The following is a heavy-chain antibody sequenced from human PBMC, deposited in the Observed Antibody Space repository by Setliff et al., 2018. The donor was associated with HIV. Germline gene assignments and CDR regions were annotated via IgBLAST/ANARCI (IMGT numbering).Heavy chain of an antibody. J-gene: IGHJ4*02. CDR3: ARDPRFSGYAQALDY. CDR1: GYTFTYLF. Sequence: GASVKVSCKASGYTFTYLFIHWVRLAPGRGLEWVGLINPKTGDTSYAQKFQGRVTMTRDTSISTAYMDLDRLGSDDTAVYYCARDPRFSGYAQALDYWGQGSRVTVSS. D-gene: IGHD5-12*01. CDR2: INPKTGDT. V-gene: IGHV1-2*02.